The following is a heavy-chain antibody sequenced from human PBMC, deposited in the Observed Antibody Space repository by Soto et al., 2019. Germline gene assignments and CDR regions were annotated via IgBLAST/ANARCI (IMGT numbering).Heavy chain of an antibody. J-gene: IGHJ4*02. CDR1: GFTVSSNY. D-gene: IGHD4-17*01. V-gene: IGHV3-53*04. CDR3: ARDLGDYFDY. Sequence: PGGSLRLSCVASGFTVSSNYMSWVRQAPGKGLEWVSVIYSGGSTYYADSVKGRFTISRHNSKNTLYLQMNSLRAEDTAVYYCARDLGDYFDYWGQGTLVTVSS. CDR2: IYSGGST.